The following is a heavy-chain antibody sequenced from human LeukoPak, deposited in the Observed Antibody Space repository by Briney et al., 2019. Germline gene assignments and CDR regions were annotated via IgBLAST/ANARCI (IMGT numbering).Heavy chain of an antibody. CDR2: MNPNSGNT. J-gene: IGHJ6*02. Sequence: ASVKVSCKASGYTFTSYDINWVRQATGQGLEWMGWMNPNSGNTGYAQKFQGRVTMTRNTSISTAYMELSSLRPEDTAVYYCARILDFWSGPTPSYYYGMDVWGQGTTVTVSS. CDR1: GYTFTSYD. D-gene: IGHD3-3*01. V-gene: IGHV1-8*01. CDR3: ARILDFWSGPTPSYYYGMDV.